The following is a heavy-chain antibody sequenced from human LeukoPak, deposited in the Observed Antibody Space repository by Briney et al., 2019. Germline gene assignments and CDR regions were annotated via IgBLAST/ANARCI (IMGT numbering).Heavy chain of an antibody. CDR2: ISGSGGST. V-gene: IGHV3-23*01. Sequence: PGGSLRLSCAASGFTFGSYAMSWVRQAPGKGLQWVSSISGSGGSTYYADSVKGRFTISRDNSKNTLYLQMNSLRAEDTAVYYCAKDKERYSYGGNYFDYWGQGTLVTVSS. D-gene: IGHD5-18*01. CDR3: AKDKERYSYGGNYFDY. J-gene: IGHJ4*02. CDR1: GFTFGSYA.